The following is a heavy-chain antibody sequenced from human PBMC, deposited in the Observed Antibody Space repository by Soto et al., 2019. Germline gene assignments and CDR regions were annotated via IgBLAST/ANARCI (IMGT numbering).Heavy chain of an antibody. Sequence: QLQLQESGPGLVKPSETLSLTCTVSGGSISSSSYYWGWIRQPPGKGLEWIGSIYYSGSTYYNPSLKSRVTISVDTSKNQFSLKLSSVTAADTAVYYCARHRRYYYGSGSYYNSFSGYYYYMDVWGKGTTVTVSS. J-gene: IGHJ6*03. CDR3: ARHRRYYYGSGSYYNSFSGYYYYMDV. V-gene: IGHV4-39*01. CDR1: GGSISSSSYY. D-gene: IGHD3-10*01. CDR2: IYYSGST.